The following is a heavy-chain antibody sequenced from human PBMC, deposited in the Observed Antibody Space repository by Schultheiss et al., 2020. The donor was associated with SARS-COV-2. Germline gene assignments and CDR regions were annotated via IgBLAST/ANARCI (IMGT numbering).Heavy chain of an antibody. J-gene: IGHJ6*03. D-gene: IGHD1-26*01. CDR2: ISSSSSYI. V-gene: IGHV3-21*01. CDR1: GFTLSIYA. CDR3: ARDYRSHYIPNYYYYYMDV. Sequence: GGSLRLSCAASGFTLSIYAMSWVRQAPGKGLEWVSSISSSSSYIYYADSVKGRFTISRDNAKNSLYLQMNSLRAEDTTVYYCARDYRSHYIPNYYYYYMDVWGKGTTVTVSS.